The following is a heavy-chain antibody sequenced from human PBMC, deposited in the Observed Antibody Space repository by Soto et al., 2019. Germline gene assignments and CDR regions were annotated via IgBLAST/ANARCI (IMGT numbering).Heavy chain of an antibody. D-gene: IGHD2-15*01. J-gene: IGHJ2*01. CDR2: IYSGGST. CDR3: ARVSVVTWDWYFDL. V-gene: IGHV3-53*02. Sequence: EVQLVETGGGLIQPGGSLRLSCAASGFTVSSNYMSWVRQAPGKGLEWVSVIYSGGSTYYADSVKGRFTISRDNSKNTLYLQMNSLRAEDTAVYYCARVSVVTWDWYFDLWGRGTLVTVSS. CDR1: GFTVSSNY.